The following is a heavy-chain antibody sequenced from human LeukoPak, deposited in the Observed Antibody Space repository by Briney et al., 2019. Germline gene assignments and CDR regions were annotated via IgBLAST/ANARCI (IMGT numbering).Heavy chain of an antibody. V-gene: IGHV4-59*08. CDR2: ISYSGST. J-gene: IGHJ5*02. D-gene: IGHD2-21*02. CDR3: ARLSGIVVVTAIPGWFDP. Sequence: SETLSLTCTVSSGSISSHYWSWIRQPPGKGLEWIGYISYSGSTNYNPSLKSRVTISVDTSKNQFSLRPSSVTAADTAVYYCARLSGIVVVTAIPGWFDPWGQGTLVTVSS. CDR1: SGSISSHY.